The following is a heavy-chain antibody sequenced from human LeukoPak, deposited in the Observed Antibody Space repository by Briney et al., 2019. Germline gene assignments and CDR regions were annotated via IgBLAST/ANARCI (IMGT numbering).Heavy chain of an antibody. J-gene: IGHJ6*03. CDR3: ARVGLDVVVPAALPRYYYYMDV. CDR1: GGSFGGYY. D-gene: IGHD2-2*01. Sequence: PSETLSLTCAVYGGSFGGYYWSWIRQPPGKGLEWIGEINHSGSTNYNPSLKSRVTISVDTSKNQFSLKLSSVTAADTAVYYCARVGLDVVVPAALPRYYYYMDVWGKGTTVTVSS. CDR2: INHSGST. V-gene: IGHV4-34*01.